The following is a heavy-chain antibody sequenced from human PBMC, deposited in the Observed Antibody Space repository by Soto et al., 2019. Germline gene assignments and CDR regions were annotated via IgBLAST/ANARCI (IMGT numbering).Heavy chain of an antibody. V-gene: IGHV1-3*01. CDR3: ARDQGLCSGGSCWGYFDY. CDR2: LNAANGNT. Sequence: QVQLVQSGAEVKKPGASVKVSCKASGYTFTNNAIHWVRQAPGQRLEWMGWLNAANGNTKYSQKFQGRVTITRDTSASTAYMELSSLRSEDTAVYYCARDQGLCSGGSCWGYFDYWGQGTLVTVSS. CDR1: GYTFTNNA. D-gene: IGHD2-15*01. J-gene: IGHJ4*02.